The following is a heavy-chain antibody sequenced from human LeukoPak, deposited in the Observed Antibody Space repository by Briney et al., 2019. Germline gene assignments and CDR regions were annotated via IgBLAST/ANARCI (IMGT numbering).Heavy chain of an antibody. CDR2: INHSGST. CDR3: ARGLYYYGSGSQKSYFDY. CDR1: GGSFSGYY. Sequence: PSETLSLTCAVYGGSFSGYYRSWIRQPPGKGLEWIGEINHSGSTNYNPSLKSRVTISVDTSKNQFSLKLSSVTAADTAVYYCARGLYYYGSGSQKSYFDYWGQGTLVTVSS. J-gene: IGHJ4*02. V-gene: IGHV4-34*01. D-gene: IGHD3-10*01.